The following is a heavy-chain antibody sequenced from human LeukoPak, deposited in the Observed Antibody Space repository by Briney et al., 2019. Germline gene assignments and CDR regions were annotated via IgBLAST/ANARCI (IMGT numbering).Heavy chain of an antibody. Sequence: SETLSLTCSVSGGSISSRDHYWSWIRQHPGKGLEWVGCFHYSGITNNNPSLKSRVTTSLDTSKNQFSLRLSPVTAADTAVYYCTRGRRMVTTTAFDVWGQGTMVTVSS. V-gene: IGHV4-61*08. J-gene: IGHJ3*01. D-gene: IGHD4-17*01. CDR1: GGSISSRDHY. CDR3: TRGRRMVTTTAFDV. CDR2: FHYSGIT.